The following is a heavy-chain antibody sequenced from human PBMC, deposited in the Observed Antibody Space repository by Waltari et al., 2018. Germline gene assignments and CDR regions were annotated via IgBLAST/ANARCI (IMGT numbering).Heavy chain of an antibody. CDR2: IYGSSGST. D-gene: IGHD3-9*01. Sequence: QVQLQESGPGLVKPSETLSLTCAVSGGSFSSYWWGWIRQPPGKGLEWIGSIYGSSGSTEYNPSLKSRATISRDTSKNQSSLKLSSVTAADTAVYYCARLTGVIPDYWGQGVLVTVSS. CDR3: ARLTGVIPDY. J-gene: IGHJ4*02. V-gene: IGHV4-39*07. CDR1: GGSFSSYW.